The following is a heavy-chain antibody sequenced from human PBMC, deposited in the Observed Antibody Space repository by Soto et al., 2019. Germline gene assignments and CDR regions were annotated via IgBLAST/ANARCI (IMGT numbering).Heavy chain of an antibody. CDR1: GYTFTSYA. V-gene: IGHV1-3*01. Sequence: ASVKVSCKASGYTFTSYAMHWVRQAPGQRLEWMGWINAGNGNTKYSQKFQGRVTITRDTSASTAYMELSSLRSEDTAVYDCARAPADNRFDYWGQGTLVTVSS. D-gene: IGHD1-1*01. CDR3: ARAPADNRFDY. CDR2: INAGNGNT. J-gene: IGHJ4*02.